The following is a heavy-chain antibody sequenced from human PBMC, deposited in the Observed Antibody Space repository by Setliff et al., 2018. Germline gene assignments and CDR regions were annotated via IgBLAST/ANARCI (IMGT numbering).Heavy chain of an antibody. Sequence: SVKVSCKASGGTFSSYGISWVRQAPGQGLEWMGGTIPMFGTTNYARKFQGRVTIITDESTSTAYMQLSSPGSEDTAVYYCVREGVDSRSSTDYRYYMDVWGKGTTVTVSS. V-gene: IGHV1-69*05. CDR2: TIPMFGTT. CDR1: GGTFSSYG. D-gene: IGHD3-22*01. J-gene: IGHJ6*03. CDR3: VREGVDSRSSTDYRYYMDV.